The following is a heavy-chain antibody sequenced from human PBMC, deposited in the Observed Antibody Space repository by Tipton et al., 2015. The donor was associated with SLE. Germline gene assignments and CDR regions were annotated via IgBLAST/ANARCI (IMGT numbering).Heavy chain of an antibody. CDR2: INHSGST. J-gene: IGHJ6*03. CDR1: GGSFSGYY. Sequence: TLSLTCAVYGGSFSGYYWTWIRQPPGKGLEWIGEINHSGSTNYNPSLKSRVTISVDTSKNQFSLRLSSVTAADTAVYYCARVPGLERSYSYFYYMDVWGKGTTVTVSS. D-gene: IGHD1-1*01. CDR3: ARVPGLERSYSYFYYMDV. V-gene: IGHV4-34*01.